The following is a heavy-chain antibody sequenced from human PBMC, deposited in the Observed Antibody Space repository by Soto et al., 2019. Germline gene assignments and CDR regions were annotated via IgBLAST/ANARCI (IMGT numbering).Heavy chain of an antibody. CDR1: GYTFSSYG. Sequence: ASVKVSCKASGYTFSSYGISWVRQAPGQGPEWMGWISAYNGNTNYAQKFQGRVTMTTDTSTSTAYMELRSLRSDDTAVYYCARSRPHWFDPWGQGTLVTVSS. CDR2: ISAYNGNT. V-gene: IGHV1-18*04. CDR3: ARSRPHWFDP. J-gene: IGHJ5*02.